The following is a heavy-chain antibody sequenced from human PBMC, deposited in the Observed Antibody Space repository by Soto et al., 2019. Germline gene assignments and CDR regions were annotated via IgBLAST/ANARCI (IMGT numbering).Heavy chain of an antibody. Sequence: EVQLLESGGGLVQPGGSLRLFCAASGFTFSSYAMSWVRQAPGKGLEWVSAISGSGGSTYYADSVKGRFTISRDNSKNTLYLQMNSLRAEDTAVYYCAKALAAAGTDPDYYYYGMDVWGQGTTVTVSS. CDR3: AKALAAAGTDPDYYYYGMDV. CDR2: ISGSGGST. D-gene: IGHD6-13*01. CDR1: GFTFSSYA. V-gene: IGHV3-23*01. J-gene: IGHJ6*02.